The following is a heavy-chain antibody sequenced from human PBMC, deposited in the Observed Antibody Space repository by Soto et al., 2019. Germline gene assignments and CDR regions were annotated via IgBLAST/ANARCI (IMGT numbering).Heavy chain of an antibody. J-gene: IGHJ4*02. CDR3: ARGSRYSYGYGSGY. D-gene: IGHD5-18*01. CDR1: GYTFTGYY. Sequence: ASVKVSCKASGYTFTGYYMHWVRQAPGQGLEWMGRINPNSGGTNYAQKFQGWVTMTRDTSISAAYMELSRLRSDDTAVYYCARGSRYSYGYGSGYWGQGTLVTVSS. CDR2: INPNSGGT. V-gene: IGHV1-2*04.